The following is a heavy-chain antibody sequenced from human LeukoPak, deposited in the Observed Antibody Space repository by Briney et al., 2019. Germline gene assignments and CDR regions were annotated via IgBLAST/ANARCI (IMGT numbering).Heavy chain of an antibody. Sequence: GGSLRLSCAASGFTVSSNYMSWVRQAPGKGLEWVSVIYSGGSRYYAVSVKGRFTISRDNSKNTLYLQMNSLRAEDTAVYYCAREIAAGTGAFDIWGQGTMVTVSS. J-gene: IGHJ3*02. CDR2: IYSGGSR. CDR3: AREIAAGTGAFDI. CDR1: GFTVSSNY. V-gene: IGHV3-53*01. D-gene: IGHD6-13*01.